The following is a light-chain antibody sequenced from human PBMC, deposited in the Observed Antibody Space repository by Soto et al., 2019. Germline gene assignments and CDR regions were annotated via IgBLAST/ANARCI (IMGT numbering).Light chain of an antibody. J-gene: IGKJ2*01. CDR2: AAS. CDR1: QNIGTY. V-gene: IGKV1-39*01. CDR3: QQSSGIPYT. Sequence: DIQMTQSPASLSASVGDRVTVTCRASQNIGTYLNWYQQQPGKAPKLLIYAASTLQSGVPSRFSGNGSGTDLTLTISSLKPEEFATYYGQQSSGIPYTFEQGTKAEIK.